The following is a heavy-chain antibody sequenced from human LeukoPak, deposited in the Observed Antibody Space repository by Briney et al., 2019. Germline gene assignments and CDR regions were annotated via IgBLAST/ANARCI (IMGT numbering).Heavy chain of an antibody. D-gene: IGHD1-26*01. CDR1: GDSVSSNSAS. J-gene: IGHJ3*02. V-gene: IGHV6-1*01. Sequence: SQTLSLTCAISGDSVSSNSASCNWIRQSPSRGLEWLGRTYYRSKWYNDYAVSVNSRITINPDTSKNQFSLQLNSVTPEDTAVYYCARVSGSYNAFDIWGQGTMVTVSS. CDR3: ARVSGSYNAFDI. CDR2: TYYRSKWYN.